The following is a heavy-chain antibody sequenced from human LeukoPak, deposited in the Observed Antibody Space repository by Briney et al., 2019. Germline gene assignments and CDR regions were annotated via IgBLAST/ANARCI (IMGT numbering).Heavy chain of an antibody. J-gene: IGHJ5*02. D-gene: IGHD3-22*01. CDR1: GYTLTELS. V-gene: IGHV1-24*01. Sequence: ASVKVSCKVSGYTLTELSMHWVRQAPGKGLEWMGGSDPEDGETIYAQKFQGRVTMTEDTSTDTAYMELSSLRSEDTAVYYCATNHNRGGYYGWFDPWGQGTLVTVSS. CDR2: SDPEDGET. CDR3: ATNHNRGGYYGWFDP.